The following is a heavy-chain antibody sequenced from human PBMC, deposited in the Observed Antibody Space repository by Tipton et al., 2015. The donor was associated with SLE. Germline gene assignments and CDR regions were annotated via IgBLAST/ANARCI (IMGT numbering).Heavy chain of an antibody. V-gene: IGHV4-61*02. J-gene: IGHJ5*02. CDR2: VRASVRTRGNT. Sequence: TLSLTCTVSGGSIATKSYQWTWIRQPAGKGLEWIGRVRASVRTRGNTDFSPSLKSRVTISVDTSKNQFSLKLSSVTAADTAVYHCAIYYDFWSGYGLGNRGWFDPWGQGTLVTVSS. CDR3: AIYYDFWSGYGLGNRGWFDP. D-gene: IGHD3-3*01. CDR1: GGSIATKSYQ.